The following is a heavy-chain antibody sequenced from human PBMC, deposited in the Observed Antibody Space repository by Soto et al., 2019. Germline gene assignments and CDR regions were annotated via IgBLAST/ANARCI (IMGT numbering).Heavy chain of an antibody. D-gene: IGHD1-20*01. CDR2: IIPIFGTA. Sequence: ASVKVSCKASGGTFSSYAISWVRQAPGQGLEWMGGIIPIFGTANYAQKFQGRVTITADKSTSTAYMELSSLRSEDTAVYYCARGGQNVLTGTLGDNWFDPWGQGTLVTVSS. CDR3: ARGGQNVLTGTLGDNWFDP. CDR1: GGTFSSYA. V-gene: IGHV1-69*06. J-gene: IGHJ5*02.